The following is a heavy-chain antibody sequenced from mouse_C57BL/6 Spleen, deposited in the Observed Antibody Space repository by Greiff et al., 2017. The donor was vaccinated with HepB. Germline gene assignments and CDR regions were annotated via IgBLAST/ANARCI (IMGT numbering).Heavy chain of an antibody. J-gene: IGHJ4*01. CDR3: ARGDSYCVERYYAMDC. CDR1: GYTFTDYN. Sequence: EVQLQQSGPELVKPGASVKIPCKASGYTFTDYNMDWVKQSHGKGLEWIGDINPNNGGTIYNQKSKGKATLTVDKSSSTAYMELRSLTSEDTAVYYCARGDSYCVERYYAMDCWGQGTSVTFSS. V-gene: IGHV1-18*01. CDR2: INPNNGGT. D-gene: IGHD2-12*01.